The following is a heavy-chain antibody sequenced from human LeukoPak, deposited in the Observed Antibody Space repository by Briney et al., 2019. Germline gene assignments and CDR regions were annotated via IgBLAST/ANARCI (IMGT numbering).Heavy chain of an antibody. CDR3: ARETSGGYVWEGFDY. V-gene: IGHV3-48*03. J-gene: IGHJ4*02. CDR2: ITSSGSTI. CDR1: GFTFSSYE. D-gene: IGHD5-12*01. Sequence: GGSLRLSCAASGFTFSSYEMNWVRQAPGKGLEWVSYITSSGSTIYYADSVKGRFTISRDNAKNSLYLQMNSLRAEDTAIYYCARETSGGYVWEGFDYWGQGTLVTVSS.